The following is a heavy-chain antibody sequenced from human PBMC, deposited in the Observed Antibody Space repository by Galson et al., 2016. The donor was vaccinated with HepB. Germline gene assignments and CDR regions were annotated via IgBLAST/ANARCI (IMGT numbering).Heavy chain of an antibody. CDR1: GGTFSIYA. Sequence: SVKVSCKASGGTFSIYAINWVRQAPGQGLEWMGGIIPIFGTANYPQKFQGRVTITADESTSTVYMELSSLRSDDTAVYYCARSDIPMATVREESWELLRPFDSWGQGTLVTVSS. J-gene: IGHJ4*02. V-gene: IGHV1-69*13. CDR3: ARSDIPMATVREESWELLRPFDS. D-gene: IGHD1-26*01. CDR2: IIPIFGTA.